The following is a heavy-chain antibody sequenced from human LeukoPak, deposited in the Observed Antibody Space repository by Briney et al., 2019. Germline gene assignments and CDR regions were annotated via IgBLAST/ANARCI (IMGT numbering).Heavy chain of an antibody. CDR2: ISSSSSTI. CDR1: GFTFSSYN. V-gene: IGHV3-48*01. CDR3: ARPSNGNYARSDY. J-gene: IGHJ4*02. Sequence: GGSLRLSCAASGFTFSSYNMNWVRQAPGKGLEWVSCISSSSSTIYYADSVKGRFTISRDNAKNSLYLQMNSLRAEDTAVYYCARPSNGNYARSDYWGQGTLVTVSS. D-gene: IGHD1-7*01.